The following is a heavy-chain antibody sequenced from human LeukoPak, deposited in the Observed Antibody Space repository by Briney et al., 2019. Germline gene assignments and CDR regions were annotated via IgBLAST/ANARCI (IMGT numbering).Heavy chain of an antibody. CDR2: IYGGATT. CDR1: GFPISANY. Sequence: PGGSLRLSCAVSGFPISANYVSWVRQAPGQGLEWVSLIYGGATTYYADSVKGRFTVSRDNSKNTVYLQMSSLTAGDTAVYYCARSGLELNHWGQGTLVTVSS. J-gene: IGHJ5*02. CDR3: ARSGLELNH. D-gene: IGHD1-7*01. V-gene: IGHV3-53*01.